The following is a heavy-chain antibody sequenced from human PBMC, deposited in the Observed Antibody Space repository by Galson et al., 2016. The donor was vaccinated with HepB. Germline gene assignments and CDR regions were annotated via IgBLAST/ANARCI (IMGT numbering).Heavy chain of an antibody. Sequence: SETLSPTCTVSGGSISNYYWSWIRQPPGKGLEWIGFISPSGSSNYNPSLKSRVSMSVDTSKMQVSLTLTSITAADTAVYYCARSSGFEGWFDPWGQGTLVTVSS. CDR1: GGSISNYY. CDR2: ISPSGSS. J-gene: IGHJ5*02. V-gene: IGHV4-59*01. CDR3: ARSSGFEGWFDP. D-gene: IGHD5-12*01.